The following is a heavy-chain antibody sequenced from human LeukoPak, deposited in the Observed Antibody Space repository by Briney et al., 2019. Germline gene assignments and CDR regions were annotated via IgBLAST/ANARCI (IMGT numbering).Heavy chain of an antibody. CDR1: GFTFSSYA. CDR3: PKDLFEACTFLCYS. J-gene: IGHJ4*02. CDR2: ISGSGGST. Sequence: AGGSLRLSCAASGFTFSSYAMSGVRQAPGEGLEWVSAISGSGGSTYYADSVKGRFTICRENSKNTLYVQMKSQRAEATAVYYGPKDLFEACTFLCYSWGQGPLVTVSS. D-gene: IGHD2-8*01. V-gene: IGHV3-23*01.